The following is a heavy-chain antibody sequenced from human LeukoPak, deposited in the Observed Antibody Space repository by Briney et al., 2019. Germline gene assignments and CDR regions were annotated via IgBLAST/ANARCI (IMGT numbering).Heavy chain of an antibody. CDR1: GFIFSSKG. CDR3: AKDSPVMTS. D-gene: IGHD2-21*01. Sequence: GGSLRLSCAASGFIFSSKGMTWVRQAPGKGLEWVSALSGSGDSIYYADSAKGRFTISRDNSKNTLYLQMNSLRAEDTATYYCAKDSPVMTSWGQGTLVTVSS. CDR2: LSGSGDSI. J-gene: IGHJ4*02. V-gene: IGHV3-23*01.